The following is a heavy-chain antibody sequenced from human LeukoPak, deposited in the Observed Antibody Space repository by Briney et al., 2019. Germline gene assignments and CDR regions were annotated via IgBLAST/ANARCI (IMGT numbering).Heavy chain of an antibody. V-gene: IGHV4-4*02. CDR2: IYHSGST. CDR3: ARGARNIDSSGWYEEAFDI. D-gene: IGHD6-19*01. CDR1: GGSISSSNW. J-gene: IGHJ3*02. Sequence: SETLSLTCAVSGGSISSSNWWSWVRPPPGKGLEWIGEIYHSGSTNYNPSLKSRVTISVDKSKNQFSLKLSSVTPEDTAVYYCARGARNIDSSGWYEEAFDIWGQGTMVTVSS.